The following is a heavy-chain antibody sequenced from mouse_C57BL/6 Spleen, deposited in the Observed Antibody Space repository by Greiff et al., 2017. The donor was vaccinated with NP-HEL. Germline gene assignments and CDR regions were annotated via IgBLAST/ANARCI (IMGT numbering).Heavy chain of an antibody. V-gene: IGHV14-3*01. J-gene: IGHJ2*01. CDR3: DRASYYSGYFDY. D-gene: IGHD1-1*01. CDR2: IDPANGNT. CDR1: GFNIKNTY. Sequence: VQLQQSVAELVRPGASVKLSCTASGFNIKNTYMHWVKQRPEQGLEWIGRIDPANGNTKYAPKFQGKATITADTSSNTAYLQLSSLTSEDTAIYFYDRASYYSGYFDYWGQGTTLTVSS.